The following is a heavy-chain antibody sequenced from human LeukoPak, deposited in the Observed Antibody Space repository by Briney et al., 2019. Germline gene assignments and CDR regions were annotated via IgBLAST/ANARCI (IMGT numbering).Heavy chain of an antibody. D-gene: IGHD3-10*01. CDR1: GFTSSSYG. J-gene: IGHJ4*02. CDR2: IWYDGSNK. Sequence: GRSLRLSCAASGFTSSSYGMHWVRQAPGKGLEWVAVIWYDGSNKYYADSVKGRFTISRDNSKNTLYLQMNSLRAEDTAVYYCARARATQALLWFGELSSWGQGTLVTVSS. V-gene: IGHV3-33*01. CDR3: ARARATQALLWFGELSS.